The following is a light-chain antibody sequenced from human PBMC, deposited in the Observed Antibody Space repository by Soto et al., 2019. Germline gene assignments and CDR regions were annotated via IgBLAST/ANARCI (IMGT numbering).Light chain of an antibody. Sequence: DIVMTQSPDSLAVSLGERATINCKSSQSVLYSSTNKNYLAWYQQKPGQPPKLLIYWASTRESGVPDRFSGSGSGTDFTLTIRSLHAEDVAVYYCQQYFRPWTFGQGTKVEIK. CDR3: QQYFRPWT. CDR1: QSVLYSSTNKNY. V-gene: IGKV4-1*01. CDR2: WAS. J-gene: IGKJ1*01.